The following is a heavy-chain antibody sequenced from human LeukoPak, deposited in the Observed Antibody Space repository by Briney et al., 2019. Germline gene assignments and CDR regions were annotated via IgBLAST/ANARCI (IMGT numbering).Heavy chain of an antibody. V-gene: IGHV4-30-2*01. CDR2: IYHSGST. CDR1: GGSISSGGYS. J-gene: IGHJ4*02. Sequence: SETLSLTCAVSGGSISSGGYSWSWIRQPPGKGLEWIGYIYHSGSTYYNPSLKSRVTISVDTSKNQFSLKLSSVTAADTAVYYCASYIVGATGYFDYWGQGTLVTVSS. CDR3: ASYIVGATGYFDY. D-gene: IGHD1-26*01.